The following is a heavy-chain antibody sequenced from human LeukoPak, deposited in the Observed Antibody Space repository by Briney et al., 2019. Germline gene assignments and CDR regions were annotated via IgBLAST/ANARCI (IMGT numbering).Heavy chain of an antibody. Sequence: GGSLRLSCAASGFTFSNAWMSWVRQAPGKGLEWVGRVKSKTNGGTTAYAAPVKGRFTISRDDSKNTYLQMNSLKSGDTAVYYCTAGIGHSDFDYWGQGTLVTVSS. J-gene: IGHJ4*02. CDR1: GFTFSNAW. D-gene: IGHD6-13*01. CDR2: VKSKTNGGTT. CDR3: TAGIGHSDFDY. V-gene: IGHV3-15*01.